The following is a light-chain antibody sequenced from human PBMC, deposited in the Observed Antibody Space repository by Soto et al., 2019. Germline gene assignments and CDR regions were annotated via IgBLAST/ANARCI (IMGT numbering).Light chain of an antibody. CDR3: QEYGTSAPWT. CDR2: RGS. CDR1: QNIRGNE. V-gene: IGKV3-20*01. Sequence: VLTQSPGTLSLSPGERATLSCRASQNIRGNELAWYQQKPGQAPRLLIYRGSSRATGIPDRFSGRGSGTDFTLTISRLEPEDFSVYYCQEYGTSAPWTFGQGNTVEIK. J-gene: IGKJ1*01.